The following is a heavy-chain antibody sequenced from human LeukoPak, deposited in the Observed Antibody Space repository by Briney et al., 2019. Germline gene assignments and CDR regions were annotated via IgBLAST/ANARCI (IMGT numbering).Heavy chain of an antibody. CDR1: GGSINSYY. J-gene: IGHJ5*02. D-gene: IGHD5-24*01. CDR3: ALARDGHFNNWFDP. V-gene: IGHV4-59*01. Sequence: SETLSLTCTVSGGSINSYYWCWIRQPPGQGLEWIGYIYYSGSTEYNPSLKSRVTISVDTSKNQFSLKMSSVTAADTAVYYCALARDGHFNNWFDPWGQGTLVTVSS. CDR2: IYYSGST.